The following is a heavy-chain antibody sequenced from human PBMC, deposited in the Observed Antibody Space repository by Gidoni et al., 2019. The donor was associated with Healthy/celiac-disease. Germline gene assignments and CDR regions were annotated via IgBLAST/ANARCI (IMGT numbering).Heavy chain of an antibody. CDR3: ARGGFNDYDSSGLVTQDY. CDR1: GYTFTSYA. Sequence: QVQLVQSGAEVKKPGASVKVSCKASGYTFTSYAMHWVRQAPGQRLEWMGWINAGNGNTKYSQKCQGRVTITRDTSASTAYMELSSLRSEDTAVYYCARGGFNDYDSSGLVTQDYWGQGTLVTVSS. J-gene: IGHJ4*02. CDR2: INAGNGNT. V-gene: IGHV1-3*01. D-gene: IGHD3-22*01.